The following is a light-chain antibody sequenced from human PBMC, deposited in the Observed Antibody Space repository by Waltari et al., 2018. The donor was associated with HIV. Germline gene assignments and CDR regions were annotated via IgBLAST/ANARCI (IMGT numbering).Light chain of an antibody. CDR3: MQALQTPFT. J-gene: IGKJ3*01. CDR2: LGS. Sequence: DIVMTQSPLSLPVTPGEPASISCRSSQSLLHSNGYNDLYWYLQKPGQSPQLLIYLGSNRAAGVPARFRGSRPVTDFTLKINRVEAEDVRVYYGMQALQTPFTFGPGTKVDSK. CDR1: QSLLHSNGYND. V-gene: IGKV2-28*01.